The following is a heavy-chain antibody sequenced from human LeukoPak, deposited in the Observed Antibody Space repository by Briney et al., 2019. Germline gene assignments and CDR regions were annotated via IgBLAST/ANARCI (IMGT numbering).Heavy chain of an antibody. CDR1: GYTFTSYG. J-gene: IGHJ6*04. CDR3: ARAGVCSSTSCYADLYYYYYGMDV. D-gene: IGHD2-2*01. Sequence: ASVKVTSKASGYTFTSYGISWVRQAPGQGLEWMGWISAYDGNTNYAQKLQGRVTITTDTSTSTAYMELRSLRSDDTAVYYCARAGVCSSTSCYADLYYYYYGMDVWGKGTTVTVSS. CDR2: ISAYDGNT. V-gene: IGHV1-18*04.